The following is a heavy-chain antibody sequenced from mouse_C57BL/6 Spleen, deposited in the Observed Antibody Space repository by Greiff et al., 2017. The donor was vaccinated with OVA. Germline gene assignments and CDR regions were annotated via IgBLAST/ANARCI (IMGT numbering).Heavy chain of an antibody. D-gene: IGHD6-1*01. CDR1: GFTFSSYA. CDR2: ISDGGSYT. V-gene: IGHV5-4*01. CDR3: ARDQGPLGFDY. Sequence: EVQLVESGGGLVKPGGSLKLSCAASGFTFSSYAMSWVRQTPEKRLEWVATISDGGSYTYYPDNVKGRFTISRDNAKNNLYLQMSHLKSEDTAMYYCARDQGPLGFDYWGQGTTLTVSS. J-gene: IGHJ2*01.